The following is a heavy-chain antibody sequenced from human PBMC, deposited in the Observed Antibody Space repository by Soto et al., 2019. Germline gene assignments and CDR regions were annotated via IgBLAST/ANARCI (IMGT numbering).Heavy chain of an antibody. CDR3: AREVSGTMVRAFDY. V-gene: IGHV1-69*01. J-gene: IGHJ4*02. Sequence: QGQLVQSAAEVKKPGASVKVSCKASGGTFSSYAISWVRQAPGQGLEWMGGIIPIFGTANYAQKFQGRVTITADDSTSTAYMELRGLRSEDTAVYYCAREVSGTMVRAFDYWGQGTLVTVSS. D-gene: IGHD3-10*01. CDR2: IIPIFGTA. CDR1: GGTFSSYA.